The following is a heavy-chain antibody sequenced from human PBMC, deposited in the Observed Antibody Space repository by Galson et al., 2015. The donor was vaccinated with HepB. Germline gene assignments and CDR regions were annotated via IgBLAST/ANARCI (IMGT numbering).Heavy chain of an antibody. Sequence: SLRLSCAASGFTFSSYWMHWVRQAPGKGLVWVSRINSDGSSTSYADSVKGRFTISRDNAKNTLYLQMNSLRAEDTAVYYCATGTYGSGSYYLYWGQGTLVTVSS. V-gene: IGHV3-74*01. CDR2: INSDGSST. CDR1: GFTFSSYW. CDR3: ATGTYGSGSYYLY. J-gene: IGHJ4*02. D-gene: IGHD3-10*01.